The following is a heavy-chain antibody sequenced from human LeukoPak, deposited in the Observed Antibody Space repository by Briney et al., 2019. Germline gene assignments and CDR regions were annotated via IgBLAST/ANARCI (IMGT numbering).Heavy chain of an antibody. D-gene: IGHD2-2*02. J-gene: IGHJ3*01. V-gene: IGHV4-4*07. CDR2: IYSSGNT. CDR1: GGSISSYF. CDR3: ARGSASPAAIPFDF. Sequence: PSETLSLTCTVSGGSISSYFWSWIRQPAGKGLEWIGRIYSSGNTNYNPSLKSRVTMSVDTSKNQLSLKLSPVTAADTAVYYCARGSASPAAIPFDFWGQGTMVTVSS.